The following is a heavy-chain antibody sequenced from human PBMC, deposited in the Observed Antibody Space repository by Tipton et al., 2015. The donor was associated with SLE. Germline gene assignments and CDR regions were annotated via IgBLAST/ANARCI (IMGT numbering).Heavy chain of an antibody. CDR1: GGSISSGSYS. CDR3: ARDPGVVGWVNDAFDI. CDR2: IYISGST. J-gene: IGHJ3*02. D-gene: IGHD2-15*01. V-gene: IGHV4-61*02. Sequence: TLSLTCTVSGGSISSGSYSWSWIRQPAGKGLEWIGRIYISGSTKYNPSLKSRLTISVDTSKNQFSLKLSSVTAADTAVYYCARDPGVVGWVNDAFDIWGQGTMVTVSS.